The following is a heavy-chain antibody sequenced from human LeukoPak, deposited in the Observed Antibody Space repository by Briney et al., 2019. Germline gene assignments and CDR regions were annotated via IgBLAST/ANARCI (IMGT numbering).Heavy chain of an antibody. D-gene: IGHD3-9*01. CDR1: GGSFSDFH. V-gene: IGHV4-34*01. CDR3: ARANYDILTGDQKPAGNWFDP. J-gene: IGHJ5*02. CDR2: INHSGST. Sequence: SETLSLTFAVYGGSFSDFHWSWIRQPPGKGLEWIGEINHSGSTNYNPSLKSRVTISVDASKNQFSLKLSSVTAADTAVYYCARANYDILTGDQKPAGNWFDPWGQGTLVTVSS.